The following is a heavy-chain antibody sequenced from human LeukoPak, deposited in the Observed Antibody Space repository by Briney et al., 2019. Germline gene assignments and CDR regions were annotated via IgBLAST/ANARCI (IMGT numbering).Heavy chain of an antibody. CDR2: INHSGST. Sequence: SETLSLTCAVYGGSFSGYYWSWIRQPPGKGLEWIGEINHSGSTNYNPSLKSRATISVDTSKNQFSLKLSSVTAADTAVYYCARAGTRHGSGSYARYWGQGTLVTVSS. D-gene: IGHD3-10*01. CDR1: GGSFSGYY. J-gene: IGHJ4*02. CDR3: ARAGTRHGSGSYARY. V-gene: IGHV4-34*01.